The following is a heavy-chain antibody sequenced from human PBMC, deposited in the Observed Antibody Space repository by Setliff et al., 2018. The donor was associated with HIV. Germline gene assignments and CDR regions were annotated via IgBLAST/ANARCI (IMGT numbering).Heavy chain of an antibody. J-gene: IGHJ4*02. Sequence: PSETLSLTCSVSGVSITTDGYYWSWIRHYPGKGLEWIGYMYHSGSTYYNASLASRLIMSLDPSKNQFSLKLNSMTAADTAMYFCARGKDPGLYFDNWRQVMLVTVSS. CDR2: MYHSGST. D-gene: IGHD2-15*01. V-gene: IGHV4-31*03. CDR1: GVSITTDGYY. CDR3: ARGKDPGLYFDN.